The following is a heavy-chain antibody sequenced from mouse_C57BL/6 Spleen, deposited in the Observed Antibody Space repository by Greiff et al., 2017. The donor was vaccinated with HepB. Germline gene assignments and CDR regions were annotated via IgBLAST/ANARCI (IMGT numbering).Heavy chain of an antibody. V-gene: IGHV5-4*03. Sequence: EVMLVESGGGLVKPGGSLKLSCAASGFTFSSYAMSWVRQTPEKRLEWVATISDGGSYTYYPDNVKGRFTISRDNAKNNLYLQMSHLKSEDTAMYYCARVSGDSHWYFDVWGTGTTVTVSS. D-gene: IGHD2-13*01. CDR3: ARVSGDSHWYFDV. J-gene: IGHJ1*03. CDR1: GFTFSSYA. CDR2: ISDGGSYT.